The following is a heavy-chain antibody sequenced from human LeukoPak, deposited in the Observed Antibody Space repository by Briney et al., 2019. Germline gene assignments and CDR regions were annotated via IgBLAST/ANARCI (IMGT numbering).Heavy chain of an antibody. V-gene: IGHV3-23*01. D-gene: IGHD3-3*01. CDR3: AKRGDFWSGKPHYFDY. J-gene: IGHJ4*02. CDR2: IIVGGAST. Sequence: LRLSCAASGLTFSSYAMSSARHAPGKGLEWVSAIIVGGASTYYPDSAKGRFTISRDNSKKTLYLQMNSLRAEDTAVYYCAKRGDFWSGKPHYFDYWGQGTLVTVSS. CDR1: GLTFSSYA.